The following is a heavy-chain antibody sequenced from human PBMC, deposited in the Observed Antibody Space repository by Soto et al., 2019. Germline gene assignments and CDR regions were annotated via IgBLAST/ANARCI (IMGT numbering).Heavy chain of an antibody. CDR2: ISGSGGST. CDR3: AKDLNYDLSGPYY. Sequence: GGSLRLSCAASRFTFSSYAMSWVRQAPGKGLEWVSAISGSGGSTYYADSVKGRFTISRDNSKNTLYLQMNSLRAEDTAVYYCAKDLNYDLSGPYYWGQGTLVTVSS. CDR1: RFTFSSYA. D-gene: IGHD3-3*01. J-gene: IGHJ4*02. V-gene: IGHV3-23*01.